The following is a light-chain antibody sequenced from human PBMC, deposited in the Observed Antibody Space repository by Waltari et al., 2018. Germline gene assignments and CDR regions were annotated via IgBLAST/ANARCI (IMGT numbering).Light chain of an antibody. Sequence: QSVLTQSPSASGTPGQSVTISCSGSRSNIGSTSVNWYQQLAGTAPKLLIYKNTERPSEVPDRFSGSKSGTSASLAISGLQSEDEGDYYCSTWDDGLYGVVFGGGTTVTVL. CDR2: KNT. J-gene: IGLJ3*02. V-gene: IGLV1-44*01. CDR3: STWDDGLYGVV. CDR1: RSNIGSTS.